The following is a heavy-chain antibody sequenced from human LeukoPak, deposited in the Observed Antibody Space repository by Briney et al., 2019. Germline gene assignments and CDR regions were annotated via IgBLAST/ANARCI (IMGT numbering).Heavy chain of an antibody. J-gene: IGHJ4*02. CDR1: GYTFTGYY. CDR2: INPSGGST. D-gene: IGHD6-19*01. CDR3: ARDSSIAVAGFDY. V-gene: IGHV1-46*01. Sequence: GASVKVSCKASGYTFTGYYMHWVRQAPGQGLEWMGIINPSGGSTSYAQKFQGRVTMTRDMSTSTVYMELSSLRSEDTAVYYCARDSSIAVAGFDYWGQGTLVTVSS.